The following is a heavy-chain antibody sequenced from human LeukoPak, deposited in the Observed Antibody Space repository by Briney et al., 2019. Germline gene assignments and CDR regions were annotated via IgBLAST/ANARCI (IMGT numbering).Heavy chain of an antibody. D-gene: IGHD3-10*01. CDR2: ISSRSDYK. Sequence: GGSLRLSCAASGFTFSSYSMNWVRQAPGRGLEWVSSISSRSDYKYYADSVKGRFTISRDDAKNSLYLQMNSLRDEDTAVYYCARLPELPGFGDYWGQGALVTVSS. V-gene: IGHV3-21*01. J-gene: IGHJ4*02. CDR1: GFTFSSYS. CDR3: ARLPELPGFGDY.